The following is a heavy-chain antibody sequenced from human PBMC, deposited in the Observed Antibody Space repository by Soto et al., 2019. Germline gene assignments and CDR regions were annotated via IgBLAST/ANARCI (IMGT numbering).Heavy chain of an antibody. V-gene: IGHV1-69*08. J-gene: IGHJ4*02. D-gene: IGHD5-12*01. CDR1: GGTFSSYT. Sequence: QVQLVQSGAEVKKPGSSVKVSCKASGGTFSSYTISWVRQAPGQGLEWMGRIIPILGIANYAQKFQGRVTITADKSTSTAYMELGSLGSEDTAVYYCARDPGRYGGYDFDYWGQGTLVTVSS. CDR2: IIPILGIA. CDR3: ARDPGRYGGYDFDY.